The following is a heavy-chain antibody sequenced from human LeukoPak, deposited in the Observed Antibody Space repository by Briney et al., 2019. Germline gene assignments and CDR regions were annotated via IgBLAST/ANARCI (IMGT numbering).Heavy chain of an antibody. V-gene: IGHV3-48*01. CDR2: ISSSSSTI. D-gene: IGHD6-6*01. CDR3: ARESIAARYAFDI. Sequence: GGSLRLSCAATGLSVSSNFMSWVRQAPGKGLEWVSYISSSSSTIYYADSVKGRFTISRDNAKNSLYLQMNNLRAEDTAVYYCARESIAARYAFDIWGQGTMVTVSS. CDR1: GLSVSSNF. J-gene: IGHJ3*02.